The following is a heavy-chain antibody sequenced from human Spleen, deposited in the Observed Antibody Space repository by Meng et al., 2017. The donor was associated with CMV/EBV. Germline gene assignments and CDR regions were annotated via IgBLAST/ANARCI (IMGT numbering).Heavy chain of an antibody. V-gene: IGHV4-38-2*02. D-gene: IGHD3/OR15-3a*01. J-gene: IGHJ6*01. CDR3: ARDWTYWSPYYGMDV. CDR1: GYSISSGYY. CDR2: LYHSGST. Sequence: SETLSLTCTASGYSISSGYYWGWIRQPPGKGLEWIGSLYHSGSTYYNPSLKSRFTISVDTSKNQFSLKLSSVPAADTAVYYCARDWTYWSPYYGMDVWGQGTTVTVSS.